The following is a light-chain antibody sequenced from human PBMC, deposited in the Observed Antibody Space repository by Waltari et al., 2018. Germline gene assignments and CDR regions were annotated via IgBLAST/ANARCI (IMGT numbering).Light chain of an antibody. CDR1: QGINSY. CDR2: YAN. Sequence: IQMSQSPSSLSASVGDRVTITCRASQGINSYVNWYQQKPGKAPKLLIYYANSLASGVPSRFSGSGSGTEFTLTISSLQPEDFATYYCQQGNSNPLTFGGGTKVEIK. J-gene: IGKJ4*01. CDR3: QQGNSNPLT. V-gene: IGKV1-13*02.